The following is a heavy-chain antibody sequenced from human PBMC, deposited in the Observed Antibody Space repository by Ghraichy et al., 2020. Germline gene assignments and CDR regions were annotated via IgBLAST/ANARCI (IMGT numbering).Heavy chain of an antibody. J-gene: IGHJ6*03. CDR3: ARVSGGDSVFFYYYYMDV. CDR1: GYTFTSYG. Sequence: ASVKVSCKASGYTFTSYGISWVRQAPGQGLEWMGWISAYNGNTNYAQKLQGRVTMTTDTSTSTAYMELRSLRSDDTAVYYCARVSGGDSVFFYYYYMDVWGKGTTVTVSS. CDR2: ISAYNGNT. V-gene: IGHV1-18*01. D-gene: IGHD2-21*02.